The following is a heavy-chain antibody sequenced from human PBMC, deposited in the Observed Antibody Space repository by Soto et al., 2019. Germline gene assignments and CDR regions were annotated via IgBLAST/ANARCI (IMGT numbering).Heavy chain of an antibody. V-gene: IGHV1-18*01. CDR2: ISAYNGNT. CDR1: GYTFTSYG. CDR3: ETRSQWLVRGDWFDP. D-gene: IGHD6-19*01. Sequence: ASVKVSCKASGYTFTSYGISWVRQAPGQGLEWMGWISAYNGNTNYAQKLQGRVTMTEDTSTDTAYMELSSLRSEDTAVYYCETRSQWLVRGDWFDPWGQGTLVTVSS. J-gene: IGHJ5*02.